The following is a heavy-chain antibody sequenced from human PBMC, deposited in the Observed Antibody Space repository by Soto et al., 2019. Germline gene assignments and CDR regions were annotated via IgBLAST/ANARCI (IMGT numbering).Heavy chain of an antibody. CDR2: TRNKANSCTT. CDR1: GIPFSAHF. Sequence: GSLKVSWASSGIPFSAHFLDLVVSGPGKGLEWVGRTRNKANSCTTEYAASVKSRFTISRDDSKNSLYLQMNSLKTEDTAVYYCGISMLVTYFPLVDAFDLWGQGTMVTVPS. D-gene: IGHD3-22*01. V-gene: IGHV3-72*01. J-gene: IGHJ3*01. CDR3: GISMLVTYFPLVDAFDL.